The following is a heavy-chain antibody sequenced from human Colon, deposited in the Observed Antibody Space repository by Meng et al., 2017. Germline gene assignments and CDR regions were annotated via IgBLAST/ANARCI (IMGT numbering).Heavy chain of an antibody. D-gene: IGHD2-2*01. Sequence: VQLQESGPGLVKPSQTLSPTCPISNGSINSVDYYWNWIRQPPGKGPEWLGYIHSSGNTYYTPSLKSRLAMSLDTSKNQFSLRLTSVTAADTAVYYCARNPVIPDARTFDFWGQGALVTVSS. J-gene: IGHJ4*02. CDR3: ARNPVIPDARTFDF. V-gene: IGHV4-30-4*01. CDR2: IHSSGNT. CDR1: NGSINSVDYY.